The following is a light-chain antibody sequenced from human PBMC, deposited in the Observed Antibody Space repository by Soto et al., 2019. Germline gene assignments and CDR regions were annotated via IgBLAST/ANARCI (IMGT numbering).Light chain of an antibody. Sequence: QSALTQPASVSGSPGQSITISCTGTSSDVGAYNFVSWYQHHPGKAPKLMLYDVSVRPSGVSSRFSGSKSGNTASLTISGLQAEDDGDYYCTSYTSGRTVLFGGGTKLTVL. V-gene: IGLV2-14*01. J-gene: IGLJ2*01. CDR1: SSDVGAYNF. CDR3: TSYTSGRTVL. CDR2: DVS.